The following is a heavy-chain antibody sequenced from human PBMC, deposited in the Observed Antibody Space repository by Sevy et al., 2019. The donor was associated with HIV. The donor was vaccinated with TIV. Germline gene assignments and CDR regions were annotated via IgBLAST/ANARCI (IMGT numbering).Heavy chain of an antibody. CDR3: ARDGSGENYYYYYMDV. V-gene: IGHV1-69*13. Sequence: ASVKVSCKASGGTFSSYAISWVRQAPGQGLEWMGGIIPIVGTANYAQKFQGRVTITADESTSTAYMELSSLRSEDTAVYYCARDGSGENYYYYYMDVWGKGTTVTVSS. CDR1: GGTFSSYA. J-gene: IGHJ6*03. D-gene: IGHD3-10*01. CDR2: IIPIVGTA.